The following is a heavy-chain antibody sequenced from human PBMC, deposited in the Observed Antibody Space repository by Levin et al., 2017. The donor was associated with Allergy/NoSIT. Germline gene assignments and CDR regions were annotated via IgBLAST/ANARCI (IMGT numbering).Heavy chain of an antibody. Sequence: SQTLSLTCAISGDSVSSNSAAWNWIRQSPSRGLEWLVRTYFRSKWKSDYAVSVKSRITISPDTSKNQFSLQLNSVTPEDTAVYYCARDLGSVGAAGAFDIWGHGTVVTVSS. J-gene: IGHJ3*02. CDR3: ARDLGSVGAAGAFDI. D-gene: IGHD6-13*01. V-gene: IGHV6-1*01. CDR1: GDSVSSNSAA. CDR2: TYFRSKWKS.